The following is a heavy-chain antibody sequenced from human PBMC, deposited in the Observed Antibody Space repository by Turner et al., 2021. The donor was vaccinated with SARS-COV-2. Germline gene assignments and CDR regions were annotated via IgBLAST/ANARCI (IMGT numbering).Heavy chain of an antibody. Sequence: QVQLVQSGAEVKKPGASVKVSCKASGYTFTGYYMHWVRQAPGQGLEWMGWINPNSGGTNYAQKFQGRVTMTRDTSISTAYMVVSRLRSDDTAVYYCARSPKWRGYYPRYYFDYWGQGTLVTVSS. J-gene: IGHJ4*02. CDR2: INPNSGGT. CDR1: GYTFTGYY. D-gene: IGHD3-3*01. V-gene: IGHV1-2*02. CDR3: ARSPKWRGYYPRYYFDY.